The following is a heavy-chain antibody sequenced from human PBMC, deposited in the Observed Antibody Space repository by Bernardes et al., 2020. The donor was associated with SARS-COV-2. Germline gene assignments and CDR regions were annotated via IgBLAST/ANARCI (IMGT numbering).Heavy chain of an antibody. CDR1: GFSLSTGGMR. V-gene: IGHV2-70*04. D-gene: IGHD5-18*01. CDR3: ARLTSDRAMGTNYFVY. Sequence: SGPTLVKPTQTLTLTCTFSGFSLSTGGMRVSWIRQPPGKALEWLARIDWDDDKFYSTSLKTRLTISKDTSKNQVVLIMTNMDPVDTATYYCARLTSDRAMGTNYFVYWGQGTMVTVS. J-gene: IGHJ4*02. CDR2: IDWDDDK.